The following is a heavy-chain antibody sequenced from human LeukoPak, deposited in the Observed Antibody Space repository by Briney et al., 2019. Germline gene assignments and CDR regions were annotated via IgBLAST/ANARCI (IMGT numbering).Heavy chain of an antibody. CDR2: INSDGSST. V-gene: IGHV3-74*01. J-gene: IGHJ6*02. CDR3: AREGVWRQQLVDYYYGMDV. Sequence: GGSLRLSCAASGFTFSSYWMHWVRQAPGKGLVWVSRINSDGSSTSYADSVKGRFTISRDNAKNTLCLQMNSLRAEDTAVYYCAREGVWRQQLVDYYYGMDVWGQGTTVTVSS. D-gene: IGHD6-13*01. CDR1: GFTFSSYW.